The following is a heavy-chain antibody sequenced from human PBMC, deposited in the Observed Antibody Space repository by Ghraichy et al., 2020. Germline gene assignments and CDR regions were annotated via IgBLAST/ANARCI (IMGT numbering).Heavy chain of an antibody. J-gene: IGHJ4*02. CDR3: TRPGVDQTYAGKD. Sequence: ASVKVSCKASRYNFTAFYINWVRQAPGQGLEWMGRINPNSGGANYAQKFKGRVTMARDTSISTAYMELSRLISDDTAVYYCTRPGVDQTYAGKDWGQGTLVTVS. V-gene: IGHV1-2*06. D-gene: IGHD7-27*01. CDR1: RYNFTAFY. CDR2: INPNSGGA.